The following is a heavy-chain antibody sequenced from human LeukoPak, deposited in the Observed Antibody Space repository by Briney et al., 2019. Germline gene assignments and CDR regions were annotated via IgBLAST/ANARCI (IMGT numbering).Heavy chain of an antibody. V-gene: IGHV5-51*01. CDR1: GYSFTSYW. CDR3: ARPASSIAARLGAFDI. D-gene: IGHD6-6*01. Sequence: GESLKISCKGSGYSFTSYWIGWVRQMPGKGLEWMGIIYPGDSDTRYSPSFQGQVTISADKSISTAYLQWSSLKASDTAMYYCARPASSIAARLGAFDIWGQGTMVTVSS. J-gene: IGHJ3*02. CDR2: IYPGDSDT.